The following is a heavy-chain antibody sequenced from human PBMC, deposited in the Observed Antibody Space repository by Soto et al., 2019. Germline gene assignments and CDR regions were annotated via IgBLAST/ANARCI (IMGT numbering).Heavy chain of an antibody. CDR1: GGTFSSYA. Sequence: QVQLVQSGAEVKKPGSSVKVSCKASGGTFSSYAISWVRQAPGQGLEWMGGIIPIFGTANYAQKFQGRVTITADESTSTAYMELSSLRSEDTAVYYCARTLGYCSGGSCARFDYWGQGTLVTVSS. J-gene: IGHJ4*02. CDR3: ARTLGYCSGGSCARFDY. CDR2: IIPIFGTA. V-gene: IGHV1-69*01. D-gene: IGHD2-15*01.